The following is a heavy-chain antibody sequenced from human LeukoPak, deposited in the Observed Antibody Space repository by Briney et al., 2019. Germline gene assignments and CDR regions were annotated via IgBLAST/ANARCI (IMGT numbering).Heavy chain of an antibody. CDR1: GGSISSGGYS. D-gene: IGHD5-24*01. J-gene: IGHJ4*02. CDR3: ARGGLDGYHFDY. CDR2: IYHSGST. Sequence: PSETLSLTCAVSGGSISSGGYSWSWIRQPPGKGLEWIGYIYHSGSTYYNPSLKSRVTISEDRSKNQFSLKLSSVTAADTAVYYCARGGLDGYHFDYWGQGTLVTVSS. V-gene: IGHV4-30-2*01.